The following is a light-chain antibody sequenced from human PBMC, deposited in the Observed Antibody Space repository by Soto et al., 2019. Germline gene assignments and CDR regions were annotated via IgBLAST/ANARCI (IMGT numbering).Light chain of an antibody. Sequence: AIRMTQSPSSFSASTGDRVTITCRASQGISSYLAWYQQKPGKAPKLLIYATSTLQSGVTSRFSGSGSGTDFTLTVSCLQSEDFATYYCQQYYSFPLTCGGGTKVEIK. V-gene: IGKV1-8*01. CDR2: ATS. J-gene: IGKJ4*02. CDR3: QQYYSFPLT. CDR1: QGISSY.